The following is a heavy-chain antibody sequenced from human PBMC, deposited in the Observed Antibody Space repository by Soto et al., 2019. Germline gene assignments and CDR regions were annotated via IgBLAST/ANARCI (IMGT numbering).Heavy chain of an antibody. CDR3: ARHQRDDASRKIDC. Sequence: PGESLKISCQGSGYSFTSNWIGWVRQMPGKGLEWMGIINPADSHIKYSPCFQGQVTISADKSIGTAYQQWSSLKASDTAMYYCARHQRDDASRKIDCWGQGTLVTVSS. CDR2: INPADSHI. J-gene: IGHJ4*02. V-gene: IGHV5-51*01. CDR1: GYSFTSNW. D-gene: IGHD3-16*01.